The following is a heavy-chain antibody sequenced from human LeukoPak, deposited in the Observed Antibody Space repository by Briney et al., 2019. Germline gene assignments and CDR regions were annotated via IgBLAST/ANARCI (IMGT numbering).Heavy chain of an antibody. J-gene: IGHJ4*02. V-gene: IGHV3-33*06. CDR3: AKGGIVVVVAATGGYFDY. D-gene: IGHD2-15*01. Sequence: PGRSLRLSCAASGFSISNYGMHWVRQAPGKGLEWVALIWYDGSNKYYADSVKGRFTISRDNSKNTLYLQMNSLRAEDTAVYYCAKGGIVVVVAATGGYFDYWGQGTLVTVSS. CDR2: IWYDGSNK. CDR1: GFSISNYG.